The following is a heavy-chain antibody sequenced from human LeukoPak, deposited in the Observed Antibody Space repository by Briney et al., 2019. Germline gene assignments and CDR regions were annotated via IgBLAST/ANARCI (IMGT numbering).Heavy chain of an antibody. CDR1: GFTFSSYE. D-gene: IGHD5/OR15-5a*01. Sequence: PGGSLRLSCAASGFTFSSYEMNWVRQAPGKGLEWVSYISSSGSTVYYADSLKGRFTISSDNAKNSLYLQMNSLRAEDTAVYYCASSTITFHSFDYWGQGTLVTVSS. CDR2: ISSSGSTV. CDR3: ASSTITFHSFDY. V-gene: IGHV3-48*03. J-gene: IGHJ4*02.